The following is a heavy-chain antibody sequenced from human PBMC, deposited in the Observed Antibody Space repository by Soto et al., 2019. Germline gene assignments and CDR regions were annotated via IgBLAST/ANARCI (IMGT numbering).Heavy chain of an antibody. Sequence: LFCEAFVVRFNIHFMCWLHEARWKGLEWVAYICASGYTENYSDSVKSRFTISRDNARNSLFSQMSSRRAEDTAVEYCARVKLLAVASLFSYYFDSWGQGTLVTV. CDR1: VVRFNIHF. CDR3: ARVKLLAVASLFSYYFDS. V-gene: IGHV3-48*03. J-gene: IGHJ5*01. CDR2: ICASGYTE. D-gene: IGHD1-26*01.